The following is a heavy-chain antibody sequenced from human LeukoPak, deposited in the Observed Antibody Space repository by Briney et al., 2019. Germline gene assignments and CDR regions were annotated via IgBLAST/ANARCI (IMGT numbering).Heavy chain of an antibody. V-gene: IGHV3-23*01. Sequence: GSLRLSCAASGFTLSSYAMNWVRQAPGKGLEWVSAISGNGNAYYADSVKGRFTISRDNSKNTLYLQMNSLRAEDTAVYYCAELGITMIGGVWGKGTTVTISS. J-gene: IGHJ6*04. CDR1: GFTLSSYA. CDR2: ISGNGNA. CDR3: AELGITMIGGV. D-gene: IGHD3-10*02.